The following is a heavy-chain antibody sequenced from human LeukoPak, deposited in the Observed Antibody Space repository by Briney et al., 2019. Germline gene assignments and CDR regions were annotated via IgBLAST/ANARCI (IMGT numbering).Heavy chain of an antibody. CDR2: INPNSGGT. CDR3: ARDIYDSSGYYLV. CDR1: GYTFTGYY. J-gene: IGHJ4*02. Sequence: GASVKVSCKASGYTFTGYYMHWVRQAPGQGLEWMVWINPNSGGTNYAQKFQGRVTMTRDTSISTAYMELSRLRSDDTAVYYCARDIYDSSGYYLVWGQGTLVTVSS. D-gene: IGHD3-22*01. V-gene: IGHV1-2*02.